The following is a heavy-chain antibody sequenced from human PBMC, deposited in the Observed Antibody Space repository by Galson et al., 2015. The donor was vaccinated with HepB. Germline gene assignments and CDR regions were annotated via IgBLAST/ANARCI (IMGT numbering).Heavy chain of an antibody. J-gene: IGHJ6*02. CDR2: INPNTGAT. Sequence: SVKVSCKASGDTLTGSYIHWVRQAPGQGLEWMGWINPNTGATHYAQKFQDRVTMTRDTSISTAYMELGRLMSDDTAVYYCARVAEWLVRGLYYYGMDIWGQGTAVTVPS. V-gene: IGHV1-2*02. CDR3: ARVAEWLVRGLYYYGMDI. D-gene: IGHD6-19*01. CDR1: GDTLTGSY.